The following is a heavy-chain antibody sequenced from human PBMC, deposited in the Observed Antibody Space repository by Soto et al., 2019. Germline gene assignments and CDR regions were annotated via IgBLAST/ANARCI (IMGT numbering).Heavy chain of an antibody. CDR2: ISYDGSNK. CDR1: GFTFSSYA. J-gene: IGHJ4*02. V-gene: IGHV3-30-3*01. D-gene: IGHD3-22*01. Sequence: QVQLVESGGGVVQPGRSLRLSCAASGFTFSSYAMHWVRQAPGKGLEWVAVISYDGSNKYYADSVKGRFTISRDNSKNTLYLQMNSLRAEDTAVYYCAREVTYYYDSSGYCDYWGQGTLVTVSS. CDR3: AREVTYYYDSSGYCDY.